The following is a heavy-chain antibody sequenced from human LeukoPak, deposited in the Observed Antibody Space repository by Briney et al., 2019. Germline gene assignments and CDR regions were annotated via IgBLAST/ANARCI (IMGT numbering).Heavy chain of an antibody. V-gene: IGHV1-18*01. Sequence: ASVKVSCKASGYTFTSYGISWVRQAPGQGLEWMGWISAYNGNTNYAQKLQGRVTMTTDTSTSTAYMELRSLRSDDTAVCYCARDNTVDDFWSGYLFDYWGQGTLVTVSS. CDR1: GYTFTSYG. CDR3: ARDNTVDDFWSGYLFDY. CDR2: ISAYNGNT. J-gene: IGHJ4*02. D-gene: IGHD3-3*01.